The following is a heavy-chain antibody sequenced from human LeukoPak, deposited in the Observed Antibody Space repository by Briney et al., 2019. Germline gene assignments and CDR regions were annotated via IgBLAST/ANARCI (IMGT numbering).Heavy chain of an antibody. Sequence: GGSLRLSCAASGFTFSNYVMSWVRQAPGKGLEWVSGISGSGDNTYFADSVRGRFTVSRDNSKNTLYLQMNSLRAEDTAVYSCAKSDSSGFYSWYFDYWGQGTLVTVSS. CDR3: AKSDSSGFYSWYFDY. J-gene: IGHJ4*02. D-gene: IGHD3-22*01. CDR1: GFTFSNYV. V-gene: IGHV3-23*01. CDR2: ISGSGDNT.